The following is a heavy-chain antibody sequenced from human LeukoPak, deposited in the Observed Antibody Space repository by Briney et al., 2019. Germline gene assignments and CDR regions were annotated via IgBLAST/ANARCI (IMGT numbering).Heavy chain of an antibody. CDR3: ASYGYYDSSGYYYFDY. J-gene: IGHJ4*02. CDR1: GGTFSSYA. Sequence: GASVKVSCKASGGTFSSYAISWVRQAPGQGLEWMGGIIPIFGTANYAQKFQGRVTITTDESTSTAYMELSGLRSEDTAVYYCASYGYYDSSGYYYFDYWGQGTLVTVSS. D-gene: IGHD3-22*01. CDR2: IIPIFGTA. V-gene: IGHV1-69*05.